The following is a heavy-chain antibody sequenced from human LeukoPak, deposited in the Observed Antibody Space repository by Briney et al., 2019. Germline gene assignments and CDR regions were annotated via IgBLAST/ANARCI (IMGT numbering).Heavy chain of an antibody. Sequence: GGSLRLSCAASGFTFSNAWMSWVRQAPGKGLEWVGRIKSKTDGGTTDYAAPVKGRFTISRDDSKNTLYLQMNSLRAEDTAVYYCARDRGVRYYGSGSYSPDYYYGMDVWGQGTTVTVSS. CDR2: IKSKTDGGTT. J-gene: IGHJ6*02. CDR1: GFTFSNAW. D-gene: IGHD3-10*01. CDR3: ARDRGVRYYGSGSYSPDYYYGMDV. V-gene: IGHV3-15*01.